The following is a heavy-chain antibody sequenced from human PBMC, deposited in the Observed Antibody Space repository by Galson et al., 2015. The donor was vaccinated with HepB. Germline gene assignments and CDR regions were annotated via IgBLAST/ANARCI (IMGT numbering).Heavy chain of an antibody. CDR2: ISNDGSNK. CDR3: AKGVPGIAAAGTGYFQH. V-gene: IGHV3-30*18. D-gene: IGHD6-13*01. Sequence: SLRLSCAASGFTFSSYGMHWVRQAPGKGLEWVAVISNDGSNKYYADSVKGRFIISRDNSKNTLYLQMNSLRAEDAAVYYCAKGVPGIAAAGTGYFQHWGQGTLVIVSS. J-gene: IGHJ1*01. CDR1: GFTFSSYG.